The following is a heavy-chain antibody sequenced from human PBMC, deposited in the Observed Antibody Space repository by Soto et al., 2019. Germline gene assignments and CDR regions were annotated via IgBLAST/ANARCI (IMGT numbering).Heavy chain of an antibody. D-gene: IGHD2-2*01. CDR2: IKQDETVK. V-gene: IGHV3-7*01. CDR1: GFTFSRYW. J-gene: IGHJ6*03. CDR3: ARTNEYQVLWGYFYYMDV. Sequence: GESLKISCVASGFTFSRYWMSWVRQAPGKGLEWVANIKQDETVKYYVDSMKGRFTISRDNAENSLHLQMNSLRVEDTAVYYCARTNEYQVLWGYFYYMDVWGKGTTVTVSS.